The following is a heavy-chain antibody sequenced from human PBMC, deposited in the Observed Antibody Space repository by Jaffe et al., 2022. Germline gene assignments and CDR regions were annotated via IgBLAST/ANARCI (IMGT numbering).Heavy chain of an antibody. Sequence: QVQLQESGPGLVKPSETLSLTCTVSGGSISSYYWSWIRQPPGKGLEWIGYIYYSGSTNYNPSLKSRVTISVDTSKNQFSLKLSSVTAADTAVYYCAREMYYYDSSGYDSPYYFDYWGQGTLVTVSS. CDR2: IYYSGST. J-gene: IGHJ4*02. CDR3: AREMYYYDSSGYDSPYYFDY. V-gene: IGHV4-59*01. CDR1: GGSISSYY. D-gene: IGHD3-22*01.